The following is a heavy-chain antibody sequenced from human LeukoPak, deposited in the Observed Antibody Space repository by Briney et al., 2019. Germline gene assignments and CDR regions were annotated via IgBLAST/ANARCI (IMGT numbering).Heavy chain of an antibody. V-gene: IGHV3-48*04. CDR2: IRASSSLI. CDR1: GFDFSLSS. CDR3: TREGSLS. Sequence: GGSLRLSCVASGFDFSLSSVNYFRQAPGKGLEWVSYIRASSSLISYADSVRGRFTISRDDTKKSVYLQMDSLRADDTAVFYSTREGSLSWGQGTKGTVSS. J-gene: IGHJ3*01. D-gene: IGHD3-10*01.